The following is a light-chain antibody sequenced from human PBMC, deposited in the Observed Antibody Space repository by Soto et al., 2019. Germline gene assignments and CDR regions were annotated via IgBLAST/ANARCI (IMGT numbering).Light chain of an antibody. Sequence: DIVMTQSPLSLPVTPGEPASISCRSSQSLLHSNGYNYLDWYLQQPGQSPPLLIYLGSNRASGVTDRFSGSGSGTDFTLKISRVEAEDVGVYYCMQALQPPPWTFGQGTKVEIK. CDR2: LGS. V-gene: IGKV2-28*01. CDR1: QSLLHSNGYNY. CDR3: MQALQPPPWT. J-gene: IGKJ1*01.